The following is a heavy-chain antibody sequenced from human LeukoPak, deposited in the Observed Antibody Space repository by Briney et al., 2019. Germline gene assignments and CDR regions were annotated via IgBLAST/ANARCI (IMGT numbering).Heavy chain of an antibody. CDR2: IKRKADNYAT. J-gene: IGHJ6*02. CDR1: GFTFSGST. Sequence: PGGSLRLSCEASGFTFSGSTMHWVRQASAKGLEWVGRIKRKADNYATAYGTSVKGRFTLFRDDSKSTAYLQMNSLQTEDTAVYYFIRGAASGSYFGLAVWGQGATVTVSS. D-gene: IGHD1-26*01. CDR3: IRGAASGSYFGLAV. V-gene: IGHV3-73*01.